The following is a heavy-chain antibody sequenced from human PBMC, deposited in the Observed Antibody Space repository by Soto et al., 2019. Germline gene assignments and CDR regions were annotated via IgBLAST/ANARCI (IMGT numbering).Heavy chain of an antibody. CDR2: INAGNGNT. Sequence: QVQLVQSGAEVKKPGASVKVSCKASGYTFTSYAMHWVRQAPGQRLEWMGWINAGNGNTKYSRKFQGRVTITRDTSASTAYMELSSLRSEDTAVYYCARDTTGTTFDYWGQGTLVTVSS. D-gene: IGHD1-1*01. V-gene: IGHV1-3*01. CDR3: ARDTTGTTFDY. CDR1: GYTFTSYA. J-gene: IGHJ4*02.